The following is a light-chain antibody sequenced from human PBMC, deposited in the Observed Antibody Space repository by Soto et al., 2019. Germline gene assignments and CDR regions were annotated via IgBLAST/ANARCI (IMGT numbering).Light chain of an antibody. CDR1: QRIASA. CDR2: QAS. Sequence: DIQMTQSPSTLSAYVGDRVTITCRASQRIASAVAWYQQRPGKAPNLLIYQASSLESGVQSRFSGSASGAEFTLTFTSLQSDDFATYFCLQYYDFPFTFGGGTKVDIK. CDR3: LQYYDFPFT. J-gene: IGKJ4*01. V-gene: IGKV1-5*03.